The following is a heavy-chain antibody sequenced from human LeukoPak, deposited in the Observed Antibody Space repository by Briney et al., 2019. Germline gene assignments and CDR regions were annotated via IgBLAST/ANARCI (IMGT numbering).Heavy chain of an antibody. D-gene: IGHD6-13*01. Sequence: GSLRLSCAASGFTLSTYPMIWVRQAPGKGLEWVSVIGGSGSYTYYADSVKGRFTISRDNSKDTLYLQMNSLRPEDTAVYYYARDWYDYWGQGTLVTVSS. V-gene: IGHV3-23*01. CDR3: ARDWYDY. CDR1: GFTLSTYP. J-gene: IGHJ4*02. CDR2: IGGSGSYT.